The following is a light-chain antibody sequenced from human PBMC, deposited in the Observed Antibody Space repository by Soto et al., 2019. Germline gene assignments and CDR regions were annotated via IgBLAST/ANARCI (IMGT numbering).Light chain of an antibody. CDR1: SSDVGGSNY. CDR3: SSNAGIYKYV. V-gene: IGLV2-8*01. J-gene: IGLJ1*01. Sequence: QSALAQSPSASGSRGQSVTISCTGTSSDVGGSNYVSWYQQHPGKAPKLMIYEVSKRPSGVPDRFSGSKSGNTASLTVSGLQPEDEADYYCSSNAGIYKYVFGTGTKLTVL. CDR2: EVS.